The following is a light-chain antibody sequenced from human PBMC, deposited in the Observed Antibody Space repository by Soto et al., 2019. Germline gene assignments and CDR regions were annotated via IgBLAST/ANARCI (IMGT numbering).Light chain of an antibody. J-gene: IGLJ1*01. CDR1: NSDVGGYNS. Sequence: QSVLTQPASMSGSPGQSITISCTGTNSDVGGYNSVSWYQQHPGKAPKLMIYDVTNRPSGVSSRFSGSKSGNTASLTISGLQAEDEADYYCSSYTTNTTPYVFGTGPKLTVL. V-gene: IGLV2-14*01. CDR2: DVT. CDR3: SSYTTNTTPYV.